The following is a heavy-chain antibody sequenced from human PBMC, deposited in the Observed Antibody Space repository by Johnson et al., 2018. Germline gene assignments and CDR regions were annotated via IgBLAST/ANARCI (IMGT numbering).Heavy chain of an antibody. D-gene: IGHD1-26*01. Sequence: VQLVQSGGGLVQPGRSLRLSCAASGFTFDDYAMHWVRQAPGKGLEWVSGISWNSGSIGYADSVKGRFTISRDNAKNSLYLQMNSRRAGDTALYYCANNRGGELPRGFAFDIWGQGTMVTVSS. CDR3: ANNRGGELPRGFAFDI. CDR1: GFTFDDYA. V-gene: IGHV3-9*01. CDR2: ISWNSGSI. J-gene: IGHJ3*02.